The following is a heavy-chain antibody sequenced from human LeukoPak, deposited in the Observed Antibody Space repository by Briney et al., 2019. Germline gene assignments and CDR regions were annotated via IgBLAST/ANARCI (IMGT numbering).Heavy chain of an antibody. CDR2: INPSGGST. CDR3: ARDHGTAYYRAPRH. Sequence: ASVKVSCKASGYIFTNYCMHWVGQAPAQGLEWMGTINPSGGSTTYAQKFQGRVTMTRDTSTSTVYMELSSLRSEDTAVYYCARDHGTAYYRAPRHWGQGTLVTVSS. D-gene: IGHD3-10*01. CDR1: GYIFTNYC. J-gene: IGHJ4*02. V-gene: IGHV1-46*01.